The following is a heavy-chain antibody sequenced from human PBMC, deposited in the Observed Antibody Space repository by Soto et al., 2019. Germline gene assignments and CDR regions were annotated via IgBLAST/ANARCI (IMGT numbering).Heavy chain of an antibody. CDR2: ISYDGSNK. J-gene: IGHJ6*02. Sequence: PGGSLRLSCAASGFTFSSYAMHWVRQSPGKGLEWVAVISYDGSNKYYADSVKGRFTIPRDNSKNTLYLQMNSLRAEDTAVYYCARDLAAADSFKYYYYGMDVWGQGTTVTVSS. CDR3: ARDLAAADSFKYYYYGMDV. V-gene: IGHV3-30-3*01. CDR1: GFTFSSYA. D-gene: IGHD6-13*01.